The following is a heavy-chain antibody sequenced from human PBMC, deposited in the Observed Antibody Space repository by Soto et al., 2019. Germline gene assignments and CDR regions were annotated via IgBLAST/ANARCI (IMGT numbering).Heavy chain of an antibody. V-gene: IGHV1-18*04. CDR1: GYTFTSYG. CDR2: ISAHNGNT. D-gene: IGHD6-13*01. CDR3: ARGSYISSWYSLDY. J-gene: IGHJ4*02. Sequence: GASVKVSCKASGYTFTSYGISWVRQAPGQGLEWMGWISAHNGNTDYAQKFQGRVTMTTDTSTSTASMELRSLRSDDTAVYYCARGSYISSWYSLDYWGQETLVTVSS.